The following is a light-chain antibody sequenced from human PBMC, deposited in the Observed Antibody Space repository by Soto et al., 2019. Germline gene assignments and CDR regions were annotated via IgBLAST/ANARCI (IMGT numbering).Light chain of an antibody. V-gene: IGLV2-14*01. CDR2: DVT. CDR3: SSFTSSMTNV. Sequence: QSALTQPASVSGSPGQSITISGTGTSSDVGGYNSVSWYQQHPGKAPKLILYDVTDRPSGVSYRFSGSKSGNTASLTISGLQAADEADYFCSSFTSSMTNVFGSGTKVTVL. CDR1: SSDVGGYNS. J-gene: IGLJ1*01.